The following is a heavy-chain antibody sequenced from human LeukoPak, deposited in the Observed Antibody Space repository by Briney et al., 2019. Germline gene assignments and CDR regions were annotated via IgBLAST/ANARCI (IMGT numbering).Heavy chain of an antibody. CDR3: AKEAPYSSSWYGDLDGMDV. V-gene: IGHV3-21*01. D-gene: IGHD6-13*01. Sequence: GGSLRLSCAASGFTFSSYSMNWVRQAPGKGLEWVSSISSSSSYIYYADSAKGRFTISRDNSKNTLYLQMNSLRAEDTAVYYCAKEAPYSSSWYGDLDGMDVWGQGTTVTVSS. CDR1: GFTFSSYS. J-gene: IGHJ6*02. CDR2: ISSSSSYI.